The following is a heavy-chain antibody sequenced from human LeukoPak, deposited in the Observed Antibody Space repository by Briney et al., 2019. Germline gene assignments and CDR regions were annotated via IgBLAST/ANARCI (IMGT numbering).Heavy chain of an antibody. Sequence: GGSLRLSCAASGLTVSSNYMSWVRQAPGKGLEWVSVIYSGDTTNYVDSVKGRFTIARDNSKNTLYLQMNSLRAEGTAVYYCAASPITMPGPRFDYWGQGTLVTVSS. D-gene: IGHD6-19*01. V-gene: IGHV3-53*01. CDR1: GLTVSSNY. J-gene: IGHJ4*02. CDR3: AASPITMPGPRFDY. CDR2: IYSGDTT.